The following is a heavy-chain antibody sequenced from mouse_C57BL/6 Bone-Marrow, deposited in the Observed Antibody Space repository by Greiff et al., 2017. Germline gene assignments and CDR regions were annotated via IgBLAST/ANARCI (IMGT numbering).Heavy chain of an antibody. V-gene: IGHV14-4*01. J-gene: IGHJ2*01. CDR1: GFNIKDDY. CDR2: IDPEIGDT. CDR3: SSCDYNYFDF. D-gene: IGHD2-4*01. Sequence: VQLQQSGAELVRPGASVKLSCTASGFNIKDDYIHWVKQRPEQGLEWIGWIDPEIGDTEYASKFQGKATITSDTSSNTAYLRLSSLTSEDTAVYYCSSCDYNYFDFWGQGTPLTVAS.